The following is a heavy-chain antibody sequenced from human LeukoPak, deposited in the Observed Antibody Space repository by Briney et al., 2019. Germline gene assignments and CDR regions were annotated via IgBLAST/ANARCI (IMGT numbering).Heavy chain of an antibody. J-gene: IGHJ4*02. CDR3: ARHLVGEPDINYFDY. D-gene: IGHD1-14*01. CDR2: IYYSGST. V-gene: IGHV4-39*01. CDR1: GGSISSSSYY. Sequence: SETLSLTCTVSGGSISSSSYYWGWIRQPPGKGLEWIGSIYYSGSTYYNPSLKSRVTISVDTSKNQFSLKLSSVTAADTAVYYCARHLVGEPDINYFDYWGQGTLVTVSS.